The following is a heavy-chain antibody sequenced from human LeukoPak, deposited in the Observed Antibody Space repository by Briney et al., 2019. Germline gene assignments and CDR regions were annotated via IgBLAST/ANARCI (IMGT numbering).Heavy chain of an antibody. Sequence: GASVKVSCKVSRYTLTELSMHWVRQAPGKGLEWMGGFDPEDGETIYAQNFQGRVIMTEDTSSGTTYMELSSLRSEDTAVYYCARGLQDSGYDLYYWGQGTLVTVSS. D-gene: IGHD5-12*01. CDR3: ARGLQDSGYDLYY. V-gene: IGHV1-24*01. J-gene: IGHJ4*02. CDR1: RYTLTELS. CDR2: FDPEDGET.